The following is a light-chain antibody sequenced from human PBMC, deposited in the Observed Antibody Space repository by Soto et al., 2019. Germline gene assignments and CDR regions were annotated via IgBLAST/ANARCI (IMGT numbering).Light chain of an antibody. Sequence: DIVMTQTPLSSPVTLGQPASISCRSSQSRVHSDGNTYLSWLQQRPGQPPRLLNYKISNPFSGVPDRFSGSGAGTDFTLKISRVEAEDVGVYYCTQSTHFPRTFGQGTKVEIK. CDR1: QSRVHSDGNTY. CDR2: KIS. V-gene: IGKV2-24*01. CDR3: TQSTHFPRT. J-gene: IGKJ1*01.